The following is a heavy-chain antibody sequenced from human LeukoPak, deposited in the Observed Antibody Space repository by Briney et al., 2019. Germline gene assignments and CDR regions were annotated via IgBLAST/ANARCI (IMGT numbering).Heavy chain of an antibody. CDR2: INPSGGST. CDR3: ARSGILTGYHYYYGMDV. V-gene: IGHV1-46*01. CDR1: GYTFTSYY. D-gene: IGHD3-9*01. J-gene: IGHJ6*02. Sequence: ASVKVSCKASGYTFTSYYMHWVRQAPGQGLEWMGIINPSGGSTSYAQKFQGRVTMTRDTSTSTVYMELSSLRSEDTAVYYCARSGILTGYHYYYGMDVWGQGTTVTVSS.